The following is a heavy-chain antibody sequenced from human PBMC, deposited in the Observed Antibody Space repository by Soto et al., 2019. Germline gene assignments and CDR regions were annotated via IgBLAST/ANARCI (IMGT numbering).Heavy chain of an antibody. V-gene: IGHV1-3*01. J-gene: IGHJ6*02. CDR2: INAGNGNT. CDR3: ARDGPGSSSWYFYNYYYGMDV. Sequence: SVKVSCKASGYTFTIYAMHGVLQSPLQRRDGMGWINAGNGNTKYSQKFQGRVTITRDTSASTAYMELSSLRSEDTAVYYCARDGPGSSSWYFYNYYYGMDVWGQGTTVTVSS. D-gene: IGHD6-13*01. CDR1: GYTFTIYA.